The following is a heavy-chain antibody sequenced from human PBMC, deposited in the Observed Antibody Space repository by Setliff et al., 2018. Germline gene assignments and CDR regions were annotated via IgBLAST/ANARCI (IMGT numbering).Heavy chain of an antibody. CDR3: ARGNMFDGSGRWFDY. CDR1: GASFSGTY. J-gene: IGHJ4*02. CDR2: INHSGST. D-gene: IGHD3-10*01. Sequence: SETLSLTCAVYGASFSGTYCSWIRQSPGKGLEWIGEINHTGSPNWIGEINHSGSTNYNPSLKSRVTISVDMSKNQFSLRLNSLTAADTAIYYCARGNMFDGSGRWFDYWGQGQWSPSPQ. V-gene: IGHV4-34*01.